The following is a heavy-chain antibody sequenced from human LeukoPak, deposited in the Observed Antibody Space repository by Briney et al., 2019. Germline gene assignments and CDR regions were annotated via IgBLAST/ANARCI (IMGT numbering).Heavy chain of an antibody. CDR3: ARDLYSSSSRDY. J-gene: IGHJ4*02. CDR1: GFTFSSYA. CDR2: ISYDGSNK. Sequence: GGSLRLSCAASGFTFSSYAMSWVRQAPGKGLEWVAVISYDGSNKYYADSVKGRFTISRDNSKNTLYLQMNSLRAEDTAVYYCARDLYSSSSRDYWGQGTLVTVSS. D-gene: IGHD6-13*01. V-gene: IGHV3-30-3*01.